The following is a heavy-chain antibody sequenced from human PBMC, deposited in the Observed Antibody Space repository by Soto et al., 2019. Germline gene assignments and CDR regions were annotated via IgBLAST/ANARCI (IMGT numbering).Heavy chain of an antibody. J-gene: IGHJ4*02. Sequence: ASVKVSCKASGYTFTSYTIHWIRQAPGQRLEWMGWISGGSGNTKYSQKFQDRVTITRDTSASTAYVELSSLRSEDTAVYYCARDQLLGYWGQRTPVTVSS. D-gene: IGHD2-2*01. CDR2: ISGGSGNT. V-gene: IGHV1-3*01. CDR3: ARDQLLGY. CDR1: GYTFTSYT.